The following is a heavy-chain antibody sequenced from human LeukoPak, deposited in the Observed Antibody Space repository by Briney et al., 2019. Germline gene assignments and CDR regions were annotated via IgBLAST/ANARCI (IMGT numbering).Heavy chain of an antibody. CDR2: ISDSGSPI. Sequence: GGSLRPSCATSGFTFSSYEMNWVRQAPGKGLEWVSYISDSGSPIYYADSVKGRVTISRDNAKNSLYLQMNSLRAEDTAVYYCASGGRSGWYYWGQGTLVTVSS. CDR3: ASGGRSGWYY. D-gene: IGHD6-19*01. CDR1: GFTFSSYE. V-gene: IGHV3-48*03. J-gene: IGHJ4*02.